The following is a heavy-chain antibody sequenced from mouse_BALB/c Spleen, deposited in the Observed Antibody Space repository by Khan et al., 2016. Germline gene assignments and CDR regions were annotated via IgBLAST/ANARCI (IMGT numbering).Heavy chain of an antibody. CDR2: INPDSGTI. Sequence: EVQLVESGGGLVQPGGSLKVSCEASGFDFSRYWMSWVRQAPGKGLEWIGEINPDSGTINYTPSLKVKFIISRDNAKNTLYLQMSKVRSEDTALYYCARAGYYGYLVNWGQGTLVTVSA. CDR1: GFDFSRYW. D-gene: IGHD1-1*01. V-gene: IGHV4-1*02. CDR3: ARAGYYGYLVN. J-gene: IGHJ3*01.